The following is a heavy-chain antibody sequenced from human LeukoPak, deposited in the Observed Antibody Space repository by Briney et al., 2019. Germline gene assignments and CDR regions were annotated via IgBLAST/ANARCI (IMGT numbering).Heavy chain of an antibody. CDR2: IKSKTDGGTT. J-gene: IGHJ3*02. V-gene: IGHV3-15*01. CDR1: GFTFSNAW. CDR3: TTEGATVTYDAFDI. D-gene: IGHD4-17*01. Sequence: PGGSLRLSWAASGFTFSNAWMSWVRQAPGKGLEWVGRIKSKTDGGTTDYAAPVKGRFTISRDDSKNTLYLQMNSLKTEDTAVYYCTTEGATVTYDAFDIWGQGTMVTVSS.